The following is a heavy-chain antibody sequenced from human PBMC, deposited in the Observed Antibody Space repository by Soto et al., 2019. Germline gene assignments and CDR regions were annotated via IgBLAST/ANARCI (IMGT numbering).Heavy chain of an antibody. V-gene: IGHV1-2*02. CDR1: GYTFTGYY. Sequence: ASVKVSCKASGYTFTGYYMHWVRQAPGQGLEWMGWIDPNSGGTNYAQKFQGRVSMTRDASISTAYMELSRLRSDDTAVYYCARAKSYSNLFDYWGQGTLVTVSS. CDR3: ARAKSYSNLFDY. J-gene: IGHJ4*02. D-gene: IGHD4-4*01. CDR2: IDPNSGGT.